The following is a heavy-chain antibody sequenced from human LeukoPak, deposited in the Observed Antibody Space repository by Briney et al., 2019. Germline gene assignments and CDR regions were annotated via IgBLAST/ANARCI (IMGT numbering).Heavy chain of an antibody. CDR2: IYSGGST. D-gene: IGHD2-21*02. V-gene: IGHV3-66*01. CDR3: ARDRHIVVVTVSYYYGMDV. CDR1: GFTVSSNY. Sequence: AGGSLRLSCAASGFTVSSNYMSWVRQAPGKGLEWVSVIYSGGSTYYADSVKGRFTISRDNSKNTLYLQMNSLRAEDTAVYYCARDRHIVVVTVSYYYGMDVWGQGTTVTVSS. J-gene: IGHJ6*02.